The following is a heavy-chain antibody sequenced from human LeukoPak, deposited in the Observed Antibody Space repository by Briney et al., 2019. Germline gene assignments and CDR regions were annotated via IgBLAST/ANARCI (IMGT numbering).Heavy chain of an antibody. J-gene: IGHJ5*02. CDR2: ISYDGSST. V-gene: IGHV3-30-3*01. Sequence: GGSLRLSCLASGFIFSSYSMQWVRQAAGKGLEWVALISYDGSSTYYADSVKGRFTISRDSSQNTLYLQMNSLRSDDTAVYYCARTYYGSGSYSWFDPWGQGTLVSVSS. CDR1: GFIFSSYS. D-gene: IGHD3-10*01. CDR3: ARTYYGSGSYSWFDP.